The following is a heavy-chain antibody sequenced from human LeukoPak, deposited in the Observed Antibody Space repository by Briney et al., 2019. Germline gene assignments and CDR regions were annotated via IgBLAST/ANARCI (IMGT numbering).Heavy chain of an antibody. J-gene: IGHJ4*02. D-gene: IGHD3-22*01. CDR3: AMTYYYDSSLHYFDY. CDR2: IYHTGKI. Sequence: SETLSLTCDVSGGYISSSNWWAWVRQSPGKGLEWIGEIYHTGKINYNPALKSRVTISVDTSKNQFSLKLSSVTAADTAVYYCAMTYYYDSSLHYFDYWGQGTLVTVSS. V-gene: IGHV4-4*02. CDR1: GGYISSSNW.